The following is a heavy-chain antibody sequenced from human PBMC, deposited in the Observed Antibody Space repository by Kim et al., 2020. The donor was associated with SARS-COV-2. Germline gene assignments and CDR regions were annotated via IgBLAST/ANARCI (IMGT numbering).Heavy chain of an antibody. D-gene: IGHD1-26*01. CDR1: GFTFSNAW. V-gene: IGHV3-15*01. J-gene: IGHJ4*02. CDR3: TTAWELLTGVDY. CDR2: IKSKTDGGTT. Sequence: GGSLRLSCAASGFTFSNAWMSWVRQAPGKGLEWVGRIKSKTDGGTTDYAAPVKGRFTISRDDSKNTLYLQMNSLKTEDTAVYYCTTAWELLTGVDYWGQGTLVSVSS.